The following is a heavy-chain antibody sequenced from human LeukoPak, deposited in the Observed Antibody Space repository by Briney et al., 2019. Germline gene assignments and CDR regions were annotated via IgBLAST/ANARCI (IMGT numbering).Heavy chain of an antibody. Sequence: GGSLRLSCAASEFTFSDYAMSWVRQAPGKGLEWVSAITGSGGSTYYIDFVKGRFTISRDNSKNTLYLQMNSLRDEDTAVYYCAKGSNFWSGSHQYWGQGTLVTVSS. CDR2: ITGSGGST. J-gene: IGHJ4*02. V-gene: IGHV3-23*01. CDR3: AKGSNFWSGSHQY. CDR1: EFTFSDYA. D-gene: IGHD3-3*01.